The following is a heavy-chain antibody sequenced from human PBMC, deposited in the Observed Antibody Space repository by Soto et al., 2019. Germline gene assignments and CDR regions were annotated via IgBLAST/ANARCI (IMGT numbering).Heavy chain of an antibody. V-gene: IGHV3-23*01. J-gene: IGHJ4*02. CDR1: GFTFSNYA. CDR3: AKQVRDGTSSPYYFDY. CDR2: ISSAVNT. Sequence: GSLRLSCAGSGFTFSNYAMSWVRQAPGKGLEWVSAISSAVNTYYADSVKGRFTISRDNSKNTLSLQMNSLRAEDTAVYYCAKQVRDGTSSPYYFDYWGQGTLVTVSS. D-gene: IGHD6-6*01.